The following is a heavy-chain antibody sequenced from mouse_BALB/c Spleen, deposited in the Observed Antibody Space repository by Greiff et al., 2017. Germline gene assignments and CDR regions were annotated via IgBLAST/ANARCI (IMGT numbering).Heavy chain of an antibody. CDR1: GYTFTSYY. Sequence: QVQLQQSGPELVKPGASVRISCKASGYTFTSYYIHWVKQRPGQGLEWIGWIYPGNVNTKYNEKFKGKATLTADKSSSTAYMQLSSLTSEDSAVYFCARDYPAWFAYWGQGTLVTVSA. D-gene: IGHD1-1*02. CDR3: ARDYPAWFAY. CDR2: IYPGNVNT. V-gene: IGHV1S56*01. J-gene: IGHJ3*01.